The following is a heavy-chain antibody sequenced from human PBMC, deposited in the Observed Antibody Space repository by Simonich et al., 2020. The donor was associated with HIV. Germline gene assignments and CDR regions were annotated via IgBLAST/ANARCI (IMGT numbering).Heavy chain of an antibody. Sequence: QVQLVQSGAEVKKPGASVKVSCKASGYTYINYGINWVRQAPGKGLEWMGRITVYNGNIDSAQKFRGRLTLTTDTSTTTAYMELRSLRSDDTAVYYCARDLPIGSYFDYWGQGTLVTVSS. CDR3: ARDLPIGSYFDY. J-gene: IGHJ4*02. CDR2: ITVYNGNI. CDR1: GYTYINYG. D-gene: IGHD1-26*01. V-gene: IGHV1-18*01.